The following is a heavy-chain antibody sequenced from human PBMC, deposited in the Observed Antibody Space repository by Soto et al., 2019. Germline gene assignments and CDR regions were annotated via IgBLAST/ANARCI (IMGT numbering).Heavy chain of an antibody. CDR2: INHSGST. CDR1: GGSFSGYY. Sequence: TSETLSLTCAVYGGSFSGYYWSWIRQPPGKGLEWIGEINHSGSTNYNPSLKSRVTISVDTSKNQFSLKLSSVTAADTAVYYCARDSSSWYNYYYGMDVWGQGTTVTVSS. CDR3: ARDSSSWYNYYYGMDV. J-gene: IGHJ6*02. D-gene: IGHD6-13*01. V-gene: IGHV4-34*01.